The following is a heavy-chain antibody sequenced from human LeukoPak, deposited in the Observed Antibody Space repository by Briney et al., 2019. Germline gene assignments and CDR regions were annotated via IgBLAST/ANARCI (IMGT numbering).Heavy chain of an antibody. CDR3: ARGGDGDILAGLVFDY. V-gene: IGHV1-18*01. CDR1: GYSLTSYG. Sequence: ASVKVSCKASGYSLTSYGISWVRQAPGQGLEWMGWISAYNGNTNYAQKLQGRVTMTTDTSTTTAYMELRSLRSDDTAVYYCARGGDGDILAGLVFDYWGQGTLVTVSS. J-gene: IGHJ4*02. D-gene: IGHD3-9*01. CDR2: ISAYNGNT.